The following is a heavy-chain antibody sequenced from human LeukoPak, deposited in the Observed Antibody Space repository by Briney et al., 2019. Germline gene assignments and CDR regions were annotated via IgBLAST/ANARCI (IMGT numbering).Heavy chain of an antibody. Sequence: SETLSLTCAVYGGSFSGYYWSWIRQPPGKGLEWIGEINHSGSTNYNPSLKSRVTISVHTSKNQFSLKLTSVTAADTAVYYCARDRYSSSQDYWGQGTLVTVSS. CDR2: INHSGST. V-gene: IGHV4-34*01. CDR1: GGSFSGYY. J-gene: IGHJ4*02. D-gene: IGHD6-13*01. CDR3: ARDRYSSSQDY.